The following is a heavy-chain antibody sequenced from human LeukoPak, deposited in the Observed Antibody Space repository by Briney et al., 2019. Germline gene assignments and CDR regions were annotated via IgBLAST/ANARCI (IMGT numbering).Heavy chain of an antibody. J-gene: IGHJ4*02. D-gene: IGHD6-13*01. CDR1: GYTFTGYY. Sequence: ASVKVSCKASGYTFTGYYMHWVRQAPGQGLEWMGWINPNSGGTNYAQKLQGRVTMTTDTSTSTAYMELRSQRSDDTAVYYCARAIAAAGTPYGDYWGQGTLVTVSP. CDR3: ARAIAAAGTPYGDY. V-gene: IGHV1-2*02. CDR2: INPNSGGT.